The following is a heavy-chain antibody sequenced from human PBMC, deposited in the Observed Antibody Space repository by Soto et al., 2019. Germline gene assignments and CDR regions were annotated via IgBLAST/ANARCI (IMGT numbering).Heavy chain of an antibody. CDR1: GYTFIKNA. Sequence: ASVKVSCKASGYTFIKNAIHWVRQAPGQSLEWMGWLNVGNGNTKYPQKFQGRVTFTRDTSANTAYMDLGSLRFDDTAVYYCARRLGRYFDYWGPGTLVPVSS. V-gene: IGHV1-3*01. CDR3: ARRLGRYFDY. J-gene: IGHJ4*02. D-gene: IGHD1-26*01. CDR2: LNVGNGNT.